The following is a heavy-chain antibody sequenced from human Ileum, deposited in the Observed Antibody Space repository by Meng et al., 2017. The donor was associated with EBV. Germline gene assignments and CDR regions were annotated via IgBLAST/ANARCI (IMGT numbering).Heavy chain of an antibody. Sequence: QVSLPSSGPRLVQPSTLLPLSSTVSGGSMSSSKYYWSRIRQPPGKGLEWSGHIYNSGSTYYNPSLKSRITISVDTSKNQFSLKLSSVTAADTAVYYCARGQKGYFDLWGRGTLVTVSS. V-gene: IGHV4-30-4*01. J-gene: IGHJ2*01. CDR3: ARGQKGYFDL. CDR1: GGSMSSSKYY. CDR2: IYNSGST.